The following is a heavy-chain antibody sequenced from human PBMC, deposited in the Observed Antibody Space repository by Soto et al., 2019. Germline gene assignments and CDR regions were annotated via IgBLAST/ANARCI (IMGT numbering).Heavy chain of an antibody. D-gene: IGHD5-12*01. CDR1: GYAFTRFA. V-gene: IGHV1-3*01. J-gene: IGHJ4*02. Sequence: QVQLVQSGAEVKKPGASVKVSCKTSGYAFTRFAIHWVRQAPGQSLEWMGWINGGNDNTKYSQKFQGRVTITMDTSADTVYLELNVARPEETAVFNCARKVAQSRYDYALDFWGQGTLVTVPS. CDR3: ARKVAQSRYDYALDF. CDR2: INGGNDNT.